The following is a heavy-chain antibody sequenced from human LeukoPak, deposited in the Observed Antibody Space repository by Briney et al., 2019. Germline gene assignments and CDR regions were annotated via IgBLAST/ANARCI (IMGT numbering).Heavy chain of an antibody. Sequence: SETLSLTCTASGGSISSSSYYWGWIRQPPGKGLEWIGSIYYSGSTYYNPSLKSRVTISVDTSKNQFSLKLSSVTAADTAVYYCARLIVAGTAEYFQHWGQGTLVTVSS. D-gene: IGHD6-19*01. CDR3: ARLIVAGTAEYFQH. J-gene: IGHJ1*01. V-gene: IGHV4-39*01. CDR1: GGSISSSSYY. CDR2: IYYSGST.